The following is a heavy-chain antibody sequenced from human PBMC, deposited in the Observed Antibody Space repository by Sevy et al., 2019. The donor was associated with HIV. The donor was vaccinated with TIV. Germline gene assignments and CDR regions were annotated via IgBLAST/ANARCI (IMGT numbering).Heavy chain of an antibody. D-gene: IGHD6-6*01. J-gene: IGHJ4*02. Sequence: GGSLRLSCAASGFTFSSYSMNWVRQAPGKGLEWVSSISSSSSYIYYADSVKGRFTISRDNAKNSLYLQMNSLRAEDTDVYYCARDLSSIAARWGQGTLVTVSS. V-gene: IGHV3-21*01. CDR2: ISSSSSYI. CDR3: ARDLSSIAAR. CDR1: GFTFSSYS.